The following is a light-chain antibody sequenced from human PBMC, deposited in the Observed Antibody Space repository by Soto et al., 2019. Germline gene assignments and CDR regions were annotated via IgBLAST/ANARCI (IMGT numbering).Light chain of an antibody. J-gene: IGKJ2*01. CDR1: QSVSRSY. CDR3: QQYGSSPYT. Sequence: EIVLTQSPGTLSLSPGERATLSCRASQSVSRSYLAWYQQNPGQPPSLLIYATSSRATGIPDRFSGSGSGTDFTLTISRLEPEVFAVYYCQQYGSSPYTFGQGTKLEIK. V-gene: IGKV3-20*01. CDR2: ATS.